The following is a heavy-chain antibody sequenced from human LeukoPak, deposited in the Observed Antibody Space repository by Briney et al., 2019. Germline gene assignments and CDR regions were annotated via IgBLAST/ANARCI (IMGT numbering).Heavy chain of an antibody. CDR1: RYSFTSHY. Sequence: ASVKVSCKASRYSFTSHYMHWVRQAPGQGLEWMGLINPRGTSTIYAEKFQGRIIMTRDMSTTTDYMELSSLKSDDTAVYYCARDNSIHERGWWFDPWGQGTLVTVSS. D-gene: IGHD4-23*01. CDR2: INPRGTST. V-gene: IGHV1-46*01. CDR3: ARDNSIHERGWWFDP. J-gene: IGHJ5*02.